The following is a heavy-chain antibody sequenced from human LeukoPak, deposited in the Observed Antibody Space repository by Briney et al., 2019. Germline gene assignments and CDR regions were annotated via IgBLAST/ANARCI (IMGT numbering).Heavy chain of an antibody. CDR1: GFKFSSHW. J-gene: IGHJ6*02. CDR3: ARGGGLDV. Sequence: PGGSLRLSCAASGFKFSSHWMSWVRQAPGKGLEWVASINHNGNVNYYVDSVKGRFTISRDNAKNSLYLQMSNLRAEDTAVYFCARGGGLDVWGQGATVTVSS. CDR2: INHNGNVN. D-gene: IGHD3-16*01. V-gene: IGHV3-7*03.